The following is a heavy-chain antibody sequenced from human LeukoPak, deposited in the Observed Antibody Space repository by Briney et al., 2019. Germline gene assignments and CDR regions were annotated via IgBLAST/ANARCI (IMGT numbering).Heavy chain of an antibody. J-gene: IGHJ4*02. V-gene: IGHV3-23*01. CDR1: GFTFRSYA. D-gene: IGHD2-2*01. Sequence: GGSLRLSCAASGFTFRSYAMSWVRQAPGKGLDWGSAISGSGDSTYYADSVKGRFTISRDNSKNTLYLQMNSLRAEDTAVYYCAKGSTHGRYYFDYWGQGTLVTVSS. CDR2: ISGSGDST. CDR3: AKGSTHGRYYFDY.